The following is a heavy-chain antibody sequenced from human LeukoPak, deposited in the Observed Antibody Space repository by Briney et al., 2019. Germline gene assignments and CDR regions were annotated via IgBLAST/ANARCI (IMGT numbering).Heavy chain of an antibody. D-gene: IGHD2-15*01. V-gene: IGHV4-59*11. Sequence: TLSLTCPVATGSIGGHYCSWIRQPPRKVMEWNGYTYYRGNNDYNPSLKRRVTISIDMSKNQLSLELSSVSVGDAAVYFCARTILHSGGSCCWYFFDYWGQGALVTVSS. CDR2: TYYRGNN. CDR1: TGSIGGHY. J-gene: IGHJ4*02. CDR3: ARTILHSGGSCCWYFFDY.